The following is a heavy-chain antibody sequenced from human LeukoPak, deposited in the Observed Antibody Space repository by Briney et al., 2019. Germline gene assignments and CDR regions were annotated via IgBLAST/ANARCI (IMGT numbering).Heavy chain of an antibody. CDR3: ARDDGSGTSHLDY. Sequence: NPGGSLRLSCSASGFTFSDYYMSWIRQAPGKGLEGVSYISSSSSYTNYADSVKGRFTISRDKAKNSLYLQMNSLRAEDTAVYCCARDDGSGTSHLDYWGKGTIVTVSS. CDR2: ISSSSSYT. D-gene: IGHD3-10*01. CDR1: GFTFSDYY. V-gene: IGHV3-11*06. J-gene: IGHJ4*02.